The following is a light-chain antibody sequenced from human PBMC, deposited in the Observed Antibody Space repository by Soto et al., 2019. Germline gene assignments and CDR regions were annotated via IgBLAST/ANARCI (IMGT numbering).Light chain of an antibody. CDR3: QQYGSSIT. CDR1: QSVSSN. CDR2: GAS. Sequence: EIVITQSPATLSVSPGERATLSCRASQSVSSNLAWYQQKPGQAPRLLIYGASTRATGIPARFSGSGSGTEFTLTISSLQSEDFAVYYCQQYGSSITFGQGTRLEIK. V-gene: IGKV3-15*01. J-gene: IGKJ5*01.